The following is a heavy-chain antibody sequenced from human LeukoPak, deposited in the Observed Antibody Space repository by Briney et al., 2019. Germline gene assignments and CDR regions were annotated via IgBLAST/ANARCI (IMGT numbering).Heavy chain of an antibody. CDR2: IYTSGST. CDR1: GGSISSYY. V-gene: IGHV4-4*09. CDR3: ARQGEQKLRGNWFDP. Sequence: SSETLSLTCTVSGGSISSYYWSWIRQPPGKGLEWIGYIYTSGSTNYNPSLKSRVTISVATSKNQFSLKLSSVTAADTAVYYCARQGEQKLRGNWFDPWGQGTLVTVSS. J-gene: IGHJ5*02. D-gene: IGHD4-11*01.